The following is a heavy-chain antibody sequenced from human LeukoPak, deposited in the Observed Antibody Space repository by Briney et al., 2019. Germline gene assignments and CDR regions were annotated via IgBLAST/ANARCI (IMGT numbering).Heavy chain of an antibody. CDR2: ISSSGSTI. J-gene: IGHJ4*02. CDR3: ARGPQWFGELLYPRYFDY. Sequence: GGSLRLSCAASGFTFSSYWMSWVRQAPGKGLEWVSYISSSGSTIYYADSVKGRFTISRDNAKNSLYLQMNSLRAEDTAVYYCARGPQWFGELLYPRYFDYWGQGTLVTVSS. V-gene: IGHV3-48*04. CDR1: GFTFSSYW. D-gene: IGHD3-10*01.